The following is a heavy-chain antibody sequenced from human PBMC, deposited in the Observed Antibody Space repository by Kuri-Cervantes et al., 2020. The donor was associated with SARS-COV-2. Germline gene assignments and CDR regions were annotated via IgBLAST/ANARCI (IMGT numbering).Heavy chain of an antibody. CDR3: AHYWGGQQLANWFDP. J-gene: IGHJ5*02. CDR2: IDWDDDK. V-gene: IGHV2-70*12. CDR1: GFSLSTSGMC. Sequence: SGPTLVKPTQTLTLTCTFSGFSLSTSGMCVSWIRQPPGKALEWLACIDWDDDKYYSTSLKTRLTISKDTSKNQVVLTMTNMDPVDTATYYCAHYWGGQQLANWFDPWGQGTLVTVSS. D-gene: IGHD6-13*01.